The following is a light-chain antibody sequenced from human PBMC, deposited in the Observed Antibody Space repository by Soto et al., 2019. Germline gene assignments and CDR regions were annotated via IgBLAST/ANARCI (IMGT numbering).Light chain of an antibody. CDR3: QSYDSSLRGYV. CDR1: SSNIGAGYD. Sequence: QSVLTQPPSVSGAPGQRVTISCTGSSSNIGAGYDVHWYQQLPETAPRLLIYGNSNRPSGVPDRISGSKAGTSASLAITGLQTEDEAEYYCQSYDSSLRGYVFGTGTKLTVL. V-gene: IGLV1-40*01. CDR2: GNS. J-gene: IGLJ1*01.